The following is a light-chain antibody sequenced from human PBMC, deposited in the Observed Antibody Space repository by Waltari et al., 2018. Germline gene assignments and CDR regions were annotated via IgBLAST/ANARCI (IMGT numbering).Light chain of an antibody. J-gene: IGLJ2*01. CDR3: ASFSGRNAVL. CDR2: DVT. Sequence: QSALTQPASISGSPGQSITISCTGSNSDIGGYNYVSWFQQFPGNVPQLLIYDVTNRPSGVSSRFSGSKSGNTASLTISGLQADDEADYYCASFSGRNAVLFGGGTRVTVL. V-gene: IGLV2-14*03. CDR1: NSDIGGYNY.